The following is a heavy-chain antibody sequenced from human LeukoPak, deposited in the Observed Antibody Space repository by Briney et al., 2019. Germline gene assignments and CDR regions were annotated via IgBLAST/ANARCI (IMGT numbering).Heavy chain of an antibody. V-gene: IGHV1-18*01. D-gene: IGHD2-2*01. J-gene: IGHJ6*03. Sequence: ASVKVSCKASGYTFTSYGISWVRQAPGQGLEWMGWINAYNGNTNYAQKLQGRVTMTTDTSTSTAYMELRSLRSDDTAVYYCARAGPGYCSSTSCYHYYYYMDVWGKGTTVTVSS. CDR1: GYTFTSYG. CDR2: INAYNGNT. CDR3: ARAGPGYCSSTSCYHYYYYMDV.